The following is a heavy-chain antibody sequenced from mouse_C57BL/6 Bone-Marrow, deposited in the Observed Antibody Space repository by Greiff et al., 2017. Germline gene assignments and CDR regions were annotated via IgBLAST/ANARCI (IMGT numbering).Heavy chain of an antibody. CDR2: IYPRDGST. J-gene: IGHJ2*01. Sequence: VKLQESGPELVKPGASVKLSCKASGYTFTSYDINWVKQRPGQGLEWIGWIYPRDGSTKYNEKFKGKATLTAEKSSSTAYMQLSSLTSEDSAVYFCARSRAYYSNYIDYWGQGTTLTVSS. D-gene: IGHD2-5*01. V-gene: IGHV1-85*01. CDR3: ARSRAYYSNYIDY. CDR1: GYTFTSYD.